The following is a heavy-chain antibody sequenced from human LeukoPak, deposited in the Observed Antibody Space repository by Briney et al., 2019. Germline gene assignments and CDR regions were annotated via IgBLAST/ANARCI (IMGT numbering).Heavy chain of an antibody. CDR1: GYTFTSYD. Sequence: ASVTVSCKASGYTFTSYDINWVRQAHGQGLEWMGWMNPNSGNTAYEQKFQGRVTMTRDTPISTAYMELSSLRSEDTAVYYCARVSTLIAAAGVHSYYYYYYMDVWGKGTTVTVSS. D-gene: IGHD6-13*01. J-gene: IGHJ6*03. CDR3: ARVSTLIAAAGVHSYYYYYYMDV. CDR2: MNPNSGNT. V-gene: IGHV1-8*01.